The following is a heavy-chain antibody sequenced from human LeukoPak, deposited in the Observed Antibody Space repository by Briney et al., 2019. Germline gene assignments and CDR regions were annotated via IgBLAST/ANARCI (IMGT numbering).Heavy chain of an antibody. CDR3: ARSEVIAAQYFDY. Sequence: SETLSLTCAVSGGSISSGDYSWSWIRQPPGKGLEWIGYIYHSGSTYYNSSLKSRVTISVDRSKNQFSLKLSSVTAADTAVYYCARSEVIAAQYFDYWGQGTLVTVSS. V-gene: IGHV4-30-2*01. J-gene: IGHJ4*02. CDR2: IYHSGST. CDR1: GGSISSGDYS. D-gene: IGHD2-15*01.